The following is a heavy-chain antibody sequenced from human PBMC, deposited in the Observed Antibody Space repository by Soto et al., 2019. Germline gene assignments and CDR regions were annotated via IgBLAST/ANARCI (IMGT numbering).Heavy chain of an antibody. CDR3: AKDIGPQYEGLAPFDY. D-gene: IGHD6-19*01. Sequence: PGGSLRLSCAASGFTFSSYAVSWVRQAPGKGLEWVSAISGSGGSTYYADSVKGRFTISRDNSKNTLYLQMNSLRADDTAVYYCAKDIGPQYEGLAPFDYWGQGTLVTVSS. CDR1: GFTFSSYA. V-gene: IGHV3-23*01. CDR2: ISGSGGST. J-gene: IGHJ4*02.